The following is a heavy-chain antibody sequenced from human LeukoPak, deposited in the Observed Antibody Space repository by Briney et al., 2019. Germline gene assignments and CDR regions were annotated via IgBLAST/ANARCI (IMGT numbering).Heavy chain of an antibody. V-gene: IGHV1-46*01. CDR3: ARDKEWELTSGGFDP. CDR1: GYTFTSYY. D-gene: IGHD1-26*01. J-gene: IGHJ5*02. Sequence: AASVKVSCKASGYTFTSYYMHWMRQAPGQGLEWMGIINPSGGSTSYAQKFQGRVTMTRDTSTSTVYMELSSLRSEDTAVYYCARDKEWELTSGGFDPWGQGTLVTVSS. CDR2: INPSGGST.